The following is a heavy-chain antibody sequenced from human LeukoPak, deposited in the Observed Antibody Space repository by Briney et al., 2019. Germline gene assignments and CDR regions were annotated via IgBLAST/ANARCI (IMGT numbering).Heavy chain of an antibody. Sequence: SETLSLTCTVSGGSISSNYWSWIRQPPGKGLEWIGYIYYSGSTNYNPSLKSRVTISVDTSKNQFSLKLSSVTAADTAVYYCARSPPPPYDYVWGSYLPGGAFDIWGQGTMVTVSS. J-gene: IGHJ3*02. D-gene: IGHD3-16*02. V-gene: IGHV4-59*01. CDR2: IYYSGST. CDR1: GGSISSNY. CDR3: ARSPPPPYDYVWGSYLPGGAFDI.